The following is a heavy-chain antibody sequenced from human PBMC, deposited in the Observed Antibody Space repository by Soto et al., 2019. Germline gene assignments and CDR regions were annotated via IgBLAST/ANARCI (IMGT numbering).Heavy chain of an antibody. D-gene: IGHD5-12*01. CDR3: TRHGDGYNLRAWFDP. CDR2: IRSKANSYAT. V-gene: IGHV3-73*01. CDR1: GFTFSGSA. Sequence: GGSLRLSCAASGFTFSGSAMHWVRQASGKGLEWVGRIRSKANSYATAYAASVKGRFTISRDDSKNTAYLQMNSLKTEDTAVYHCTRHGDGYNLRAWFDPWGQGTLVTVSS. J-gene: IGHJ5*02.